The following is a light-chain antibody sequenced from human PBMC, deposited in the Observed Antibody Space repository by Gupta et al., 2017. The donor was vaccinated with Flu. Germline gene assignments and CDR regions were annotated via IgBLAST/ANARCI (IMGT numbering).Light chain of an antibody. CDR2: EDD. Sequence: RSTGDIASCYVQWYQQRPGSSPNLLIFEDDQRASGVPDRFSGSIDSSSNSASLSISGLRTEDEADYYCQSYDGYVVFGGGTKLTVL. V-gene: IGLV6-57*01. CDR3: QSYDGYVV. CDR1: TGDIASCY. J-gene: IGLJ2*01.